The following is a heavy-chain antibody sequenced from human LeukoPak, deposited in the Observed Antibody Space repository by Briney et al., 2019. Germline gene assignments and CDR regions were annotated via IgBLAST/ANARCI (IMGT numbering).Heavy chain of an antibody. CDR1: GGSVSSTTYY. CDR3: ARYVVYGSGKYYFDY. V-gene: IGHV4-39*01. Sequence: KPSETLSLTCTVSGGSVSSTTYYGSWIRQPPGKGLEWIASINYSGSTYYNPSLKSRVTISVDTSENQFSLKLSSVTAADTAVYYCARYVVYGSGKYYFDYWGQGTLVTVSS. J-gene: IGHJ4*02. D-gene: IGHD3-10*01. CDR2: INYSGST.